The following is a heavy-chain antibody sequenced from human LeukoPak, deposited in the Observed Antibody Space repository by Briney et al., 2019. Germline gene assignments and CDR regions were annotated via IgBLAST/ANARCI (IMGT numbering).Heavy chain of an antibody. CDR1: GFTFSSYW. Sequence: GGSLRLSCAASGFTFSSYWMSWVRQAPGKGLEWVANIKQDGSEKYYVDSVTGRFTISRDNAKNSLYLQMNSLRAEDTAVYYCARASVPAAIHEPFDYWGQGTLVTGSS. V-gene: IGHV3-7*01. CDR2: IKQDGSEK. J-gene: IGHJ4*02. CDR3: ARASVPAAIHEPFDY. D-gene: IGHD2-2*02.